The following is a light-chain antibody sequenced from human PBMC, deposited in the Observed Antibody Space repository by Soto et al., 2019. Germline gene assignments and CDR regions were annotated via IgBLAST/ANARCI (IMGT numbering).Light chain of an antibody. V-gene: IGKV1-39*01. CDR2: AAS. CDR1: QSISSY. Sequence: DIQMTQSPSSLSASVGDRVTITCRASQSISSYLNWYQQKPGKAPKLLIYAASSLQSGVPSRFSGSGSGTDFTLTISSLQPEDFATYDCQQSYSTLALTFGGGTKGDIK. J-gene: IGKJ4*01. CDR3: QQSYSTLALT.